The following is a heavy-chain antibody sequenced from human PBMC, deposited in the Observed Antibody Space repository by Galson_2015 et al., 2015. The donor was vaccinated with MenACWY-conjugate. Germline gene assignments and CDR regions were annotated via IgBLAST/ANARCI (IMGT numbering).Heavy chain of an antibody. V-gene: IGHV3-30*04. D-gene: IGHD3-10*01. Sequence: SLRLSCAASGFTFSSYAMHWVRQAPGKGLEWVAVISYDGSNKYYADSVKGRLTISRDNSKNTLYLQMNSLTAEDTAVYYCAGTNYYGSGSYPTEFDYWGQGTLSPSPQ. CDR2: ISYDGSNK. J-gene: IGHJ4*02. CDR1: GFTFSSYA. CDR3: AGTNYYGSGSYPTEFDY.